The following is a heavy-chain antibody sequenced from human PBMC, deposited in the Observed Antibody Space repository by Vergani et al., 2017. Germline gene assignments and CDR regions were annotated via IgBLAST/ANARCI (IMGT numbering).Heavy chain of an antibody. Sequence: EVQLVESGGGLVQPGGSLKLSCAASGFTFSGSAMHWVRQASGKGLEWVGRIRSKANSYATAYAASVKGRFTISRDASKHTSYLQMNSLKTEDTAVYYCAKESDSGSYFSNGVDYGGQGTLVTVSS. D-gene: IGHD1-26*01. CDR2: IRSKANSYAT. CDR3: AKESDSGSYFSNGVDY. J-gene: IGHJ4*02. CDR1: GFTFSGSA. V-gene: IGHV3-73*01.